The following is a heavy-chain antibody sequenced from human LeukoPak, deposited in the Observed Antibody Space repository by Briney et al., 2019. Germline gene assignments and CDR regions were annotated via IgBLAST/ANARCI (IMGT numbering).Heavy chain of an antibody. V-gene: IGHV1-46*01. CDR2: INPSGGST. J-gene: IGHJ6*03. Sequence: ASVKVSCKASGYTFTSYYMHWVRQAPGQGLEWMGIINPSGGSTSYAQKFQGRVTMTRDMSTSTLYMELNSLRSEDTAVYYCARARGLGYHYYMDVWGKGTTVTVSS. CDR1: GYTFTSYY. CDR3: ARARGLGYHYYMDV. D-gene: IGHD6-13*01.